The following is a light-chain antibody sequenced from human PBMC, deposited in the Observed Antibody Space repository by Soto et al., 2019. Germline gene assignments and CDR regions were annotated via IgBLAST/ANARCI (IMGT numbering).Light chain of an antibody. CDR3: SSYTSTSTLYV. V-gene: IGLV2-14*03. J-gene: IGLJ1*01. CDR2: DVS. Sequence: QSALTQPASVSGSPGQSITISCTGTSSDIGGYNYVSWYQQLPGKVPKLIIYDVSNRPSGVSDRCSGSQSGNAASLTISGLKAEDEANYYCSSYTSTSTLYVFGTGTKLTV. CDR1: SSDIGGYNY.